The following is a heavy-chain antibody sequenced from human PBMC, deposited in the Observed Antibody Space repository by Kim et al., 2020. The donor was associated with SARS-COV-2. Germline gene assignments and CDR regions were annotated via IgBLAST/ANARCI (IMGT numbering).Heavy chain of an antibody. D-gene: IGHD6-13*01. CDR2: INSDGSST. V-gene: IGHV3-74*01. CDR3: AATFSSSWYVDY. Sequence: GGSLRLSCAASGFTFSSYWMHWVRQAPGKGLVWVSRINSDGSSTSYADSVKGRFTISRDNAKNTLYLQMNSLRAEDTAVYYCAATFSSSWYVDYWGQGTLVTVSS. J-gene: IGHJ4*02. CDR1: GFTFSSYW.